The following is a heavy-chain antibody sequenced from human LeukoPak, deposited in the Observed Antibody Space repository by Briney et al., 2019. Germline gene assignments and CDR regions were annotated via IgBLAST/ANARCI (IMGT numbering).Heavy chain of an antibody. CDR3: ARVIGDSSGYPADY. CDR1: GYTFTSYD. J-gene: IGHJ4*02. Sequence: GASVKVSCKASGYTFTSYDINWVRQATGQGLEWMGWMNPNSGNTGYAQKFQGRVTITRNTSISTAYMELSSLRSEDTAVYYCARVIGDSSGYPADYWGQGPWSPSPQ. D-gene: IGHD3-22*01. CDR2: MNPNSGNT. V-gene: IGHV1-8*03.